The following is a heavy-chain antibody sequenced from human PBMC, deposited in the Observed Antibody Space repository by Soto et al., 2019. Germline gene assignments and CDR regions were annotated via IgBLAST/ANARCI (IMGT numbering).Heavy chain of an antibody. CDR2: ISYDGSNK. J-gene: IGHJ4*02. V-gene: IGHV3-30*18. CDR3: AKEHDSSGYYSAADY. CDR1: GFTFSSYG. Sequence: GGSRRRSCAASGFTFSSYGMHWGRQAPGKGLEWVAVISYDGSNKYYADSVKGRFTISSDNSKNTLYLQMNSLRAEDTAVYYCAKEHDSSGYYSAADYWGQGTLVTVSS. D-gene: IGHD3-22*01.